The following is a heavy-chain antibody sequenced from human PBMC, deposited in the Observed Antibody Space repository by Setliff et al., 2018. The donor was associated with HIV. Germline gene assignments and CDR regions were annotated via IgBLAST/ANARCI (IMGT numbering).Heavy chain of an antibody. CDR3: ARDQVLSRCYWFDP. V-gene: IGHV4-59*12. Sequence: SETLSLTCAVYRGSFSGYYWSWIRQPPGKGLEWIGYIYYSASTNYKPSLKRRVTISVDTSKNQFSLKMSSVTAADTAVYYCARDQVLSRCYWFDPWGQGTLVTVS. J-gene: IGHJ5*02. CDR1: RGSFSGYY. D-gene: IGHD2-8*01. CDR2: IYYSAST.